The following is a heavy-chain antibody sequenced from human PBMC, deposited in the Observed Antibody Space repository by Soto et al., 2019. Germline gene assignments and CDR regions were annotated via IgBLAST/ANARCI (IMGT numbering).Heavy chain of an antibody. Sequence: SETLSLTCTVSGGSISSYYWSWIRQPPGKGLEWIGYIYYSGSTNYNPSLKSRVTISVDTSKNQFSLKLSSVTAADTAVYYCARHEVYGGYFDYWGQGTLVTVSS. V-gene: IGHV4-59*08. CDR2: IYYSGST. CDR3: ARHEVYGGYFDY. J-gene: IGHJ4*02. D-gene: IGHD1-20*01. CDR1: GGSISSYY.